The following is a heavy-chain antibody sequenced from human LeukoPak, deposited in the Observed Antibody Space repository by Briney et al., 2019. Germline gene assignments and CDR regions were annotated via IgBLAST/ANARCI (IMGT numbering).Heavy chain of an antibody. V-gene: IGHV4-59*08. CDR2: ISYSGST. J-gene: IGHJ4*02. Sequence: PSETLSLTCAASGTSIISYFWSWIRQPPGKGLEWVGYISYSGSTNYNPSLKSRITISVDTSKTQFSLKLSSVTAADTAVYYCARSGYSSGWYLLWGQGTLVTVSS. CDR1: GTSIISYF. D-gene: IGHD6-19*01. CDR3: ARSGYSSGWYLL.